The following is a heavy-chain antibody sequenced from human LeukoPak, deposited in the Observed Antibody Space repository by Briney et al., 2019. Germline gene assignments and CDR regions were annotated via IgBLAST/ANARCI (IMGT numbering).Heavy chain of an antibody. CDR2: IWYDGSNK. J-gene: IGHJ4*02. CDR3: ARDDSSGFFDY. CDR1: GFTFSSYG. D-gene: IGHD3-22*01. Sequence: GGSLRLSCAASGFTFSSYGMHWVRQAPGKGLEWVAVIWYDGSNKYYADSVKGRFTISRGNSKNTLYLQMNSLRAEDTAVYYCARDDSSGFFDYWGQGTLVTVSS. V-gene: IGHV3-33*01.